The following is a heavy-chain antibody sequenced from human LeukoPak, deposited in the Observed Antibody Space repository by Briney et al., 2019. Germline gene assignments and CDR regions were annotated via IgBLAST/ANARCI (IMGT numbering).Heavy chain of an antibody. CDR2: ISSSGSTI. CDR3: AKVVVPAANWFDP. V-gene: IGHV3-48*03. Sequence: GSLRLSCAASGFPFSSYEMNWVRQAPGKGLEWVSYISSSGSTIYYADSVKGRFTISRDNAKNSLYLQMNSLRAEDTAVYYCAKVVVPAANWFDPWGQGTLVTVSS. D-gene: IGHD2-2*01. J-gene: IGHJ5*02. CDR1: GFPFSSYE.